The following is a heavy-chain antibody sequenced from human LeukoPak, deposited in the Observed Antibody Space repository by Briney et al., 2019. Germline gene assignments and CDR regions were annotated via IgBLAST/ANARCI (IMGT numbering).Heavy chain of an antibody. CDR3: ARDEGVVAATPFDY. CDR2: ISSSSSYI. J-gene: IGHJ4*02. CDR1: GFTFSSYW. D-gene: IGHD2-15*01. V-gene: IGHV3-21*01. Sequence: GGSLRLSCAASGFTFSSYWMSWVRQAPGKGLEWVSSISSSSSYIYYADSVKGRFTISRDNAKNSLYLQMNSLRAEDTAVYYCARDEGVVAATPFDYWGQGTLVTVS.